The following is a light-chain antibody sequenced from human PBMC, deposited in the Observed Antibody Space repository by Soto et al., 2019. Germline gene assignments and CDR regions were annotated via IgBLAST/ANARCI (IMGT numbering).Light chain of an antibody. CDR1: QDISNY. CDR3: QQYDNLPLT. CDR2: DAS. Sequence: DIQMTQSPSSLSASVGDRVTITCQASQDISNYLNWYQQKPGKAPKLLIYDASNLETGVPSRFSGSGSGPDFTFTISSLQAEDIATYYCQQYDNLPLTFGGGTKVEIK. J-gene: IGKJ4*01. V-gene: IGKV1-33*01.